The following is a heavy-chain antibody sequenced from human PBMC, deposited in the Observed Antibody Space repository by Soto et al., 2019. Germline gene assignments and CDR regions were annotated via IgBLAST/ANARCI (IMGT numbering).Heavy chain of an antibody. CDR2: IYYSGST. D-gene: IGHD6-19*01. J-gene: IGHJ4*02. CDR3: ARVGYSSGNRYYFDY. CDR1: GGSISSYY. Sequence: SETLSLTCTVSGGSISSYYWSWIRQPPGKGLEWIGYIYYSGSTNYNPSLKSRVTISVDTSKNQFSLKLSSVTAADTAVYYCARVGYSSGNRYYFDYWGQGTLVTVSS. V-gene: IGHV4-59*01.